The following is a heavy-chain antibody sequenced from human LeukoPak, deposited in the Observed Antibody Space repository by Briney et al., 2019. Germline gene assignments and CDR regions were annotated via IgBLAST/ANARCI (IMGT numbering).Heavy chain of an antibody. CDR3: ASGYYDSSGYSRDAFDI. Sequence: SETLSLTCTVSGGSISSYYWSWIRQPAGKGLEWIGRIHTSGSTYYNPSLKSRVTISVDTSKNQFSLKLSSVTAADTAVYYCASGYYDSSGYSRDAFDIWGQGTMVTVSS. CDR1: GGSISSYY. CDR2: IHTSGST. J-gene: IGHJ3*02. D-gene: IGHD3-22*01. V-gene: IGHV4-4*07.